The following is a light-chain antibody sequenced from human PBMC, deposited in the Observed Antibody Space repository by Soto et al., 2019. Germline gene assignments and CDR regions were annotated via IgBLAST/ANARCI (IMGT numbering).Light chain of an antibody. CDR3: QQRSNWPPIT. V-gene: IGKV3D-20*02. J-gene: IGKJ5*01. CDR1: QRVSSN. CDR2: GAS. Sequence: ENVLTQSPGTLCLSPGERATLSCRANQRVSSNYLAWYQQMPGQAPRLLIHGASTRVSGVPARFSGSGSGTEFTLTISSLQSEDFAIYYCQQRSNWPPITFGQGTRLEIK.